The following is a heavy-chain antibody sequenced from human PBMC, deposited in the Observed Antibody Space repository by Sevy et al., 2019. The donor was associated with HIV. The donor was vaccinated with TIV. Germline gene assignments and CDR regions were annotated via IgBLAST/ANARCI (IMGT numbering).Heavy chain of an antibody. CDR3: AHRRSGSSYFDY. Sequence: HINFSRSGPTLVNPTQTLTLTCSFSGFSLSSTGVGVGWIRQPPGKALEWLALISWDDDNRYSPSLRSRLIITKDTSKNQVVLTMSNVDPVDTATYYCAHRRSGSSYFDYWGQGTLVTVSS. D-gene: IGHD3-10*01. CDR2: ISWDDDN. V-gene: IGHV2-5*02. J-gene: IGHJ4*02. CDR1: GFSLSSTGVG.